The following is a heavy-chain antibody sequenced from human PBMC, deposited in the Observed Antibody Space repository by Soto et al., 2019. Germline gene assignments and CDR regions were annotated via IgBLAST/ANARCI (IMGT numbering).Heavy chain of an antibody. V-gene: IGHV4-39*01. CDR3: ARYTIFGVVHTAMDV. CDR2: LYYSGST. J-gene: IGHJ6*02. Sequence: QLQLQESGPGLVKPSETLSLTCTVSGGSISSSSYYWGWIRQPPGMGLELIGSLYYSGSTYYNPSLKSRVTVYVDTSKNLFALKLSSVTAADTAVYYCARYTIFGVVHTAMDVWGQGTTVTVSS. CDR1: GGSISSSSYY. D-gene: IGHD3-3*01.